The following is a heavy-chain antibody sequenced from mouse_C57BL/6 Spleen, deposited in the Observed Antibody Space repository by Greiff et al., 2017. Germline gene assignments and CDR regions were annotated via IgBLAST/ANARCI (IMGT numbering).Heavy chain of an antibody. CDR3: AREEGPSLSYAMDH. CDR2: IYPGSGNT. J-gene: IGHJ4*01. CDR1: GYSFTSYY. D-gene: IGHD6-1*01. V-gene: IGHV1-66*01. Sequence: QVQLQQSGPELVKPGASVKISCKASGYSFTSYYIHWVKQRPGQGLEWIGWIYPGSGNTKYNEKFKGKAPLTADTSSSTAYMQLSSLTSADSAVYYRAREEGPSLSYAMDHWGQGTSVTVSS.